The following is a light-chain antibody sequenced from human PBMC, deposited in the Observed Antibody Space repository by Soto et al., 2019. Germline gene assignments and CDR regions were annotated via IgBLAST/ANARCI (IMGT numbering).Light chain of an antibody. CDR3: QHYNNWPLT. J-gene: IGKJ1*01. CDR2: GAS. V-gene: IGKV3-15*01. CDR1: QSVSTT. Sequence: EIVMTQSTATLSVSPGERATLSCRASQSVSTTLAWYQHKPGQALRLLIYGASTRASGIPARFSGSGSGTDFTLTISSLQSEDIAVYYCQHYNNWPLTFGQGTKVEIK.